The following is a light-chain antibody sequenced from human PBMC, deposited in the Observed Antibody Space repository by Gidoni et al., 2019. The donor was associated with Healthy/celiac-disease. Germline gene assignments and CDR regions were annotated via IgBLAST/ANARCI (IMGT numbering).Light chain of an antibody. CDR3: QQYNLFPLT. CDR1: QSASTW. V-gene: IGKV1-5*01. CDR2: DAS. J-gene: IGKJ4*01. Sequence: EIQLTQYPATLSASVGDRVAITCRASQSASTWLAWYQQKPEKVPDLLIYDASNLASGIPSRFSGSGSGTEFTLTISNLQPDDFATYYCQQYNLFPLTFXGXTKVEMK.